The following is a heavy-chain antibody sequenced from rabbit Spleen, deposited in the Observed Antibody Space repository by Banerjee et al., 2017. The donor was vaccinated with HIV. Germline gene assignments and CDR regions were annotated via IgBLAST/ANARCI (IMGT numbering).Heavy chain of an antibody. J-gene: IGHJ6*01. D-gene: IGHD6-1*01. CDR1: GFSFSFSNY. CDR2: IAAGVSGTT. V-gene: IGHV1S40*01. Sequence: QSLEESGGDLVKPGASLTLTCTASGFSFSFSNYLCWVRQPPGKGPEWIACIAAGVSGTTYYATWAKGRFTISNPSSTTVTLQMTSLTAADTATYFCARDAGNSYGMDLWGPGTLVTV. CDR3: ARDAGNSYGMDL.